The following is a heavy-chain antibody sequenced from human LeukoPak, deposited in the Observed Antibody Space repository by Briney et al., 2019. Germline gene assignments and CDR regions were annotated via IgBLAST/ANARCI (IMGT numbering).Heavy chain of an antibody. CDR2: INPSSGGT. CDR1: GYTFTGYS. V-gene: IGHV1-2*02. Sequence: GSVKVSCKASGYTFTGYSMHWVRQAPGQGVEWMGWINPSSGGTNYAQKFQGRVTMTRDTSINTSYMELRRLRSDDTAVYYCARGGVVVLGVMDIWGQGTVVTVSS. CDR3: ARGGVVVLGVMDI. D-gene: IGHD2-21*01. J-gene: IGHJ3*02.